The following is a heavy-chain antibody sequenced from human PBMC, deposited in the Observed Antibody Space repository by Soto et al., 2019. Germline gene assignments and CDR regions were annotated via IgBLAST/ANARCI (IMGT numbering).Heavy chain of an antibody. Sequence: QITLKESGPTLVKPTQALTLTCSFSGFSLRTSGVAVVWIRQPPGKALEWLALIYWNDDKSYSPSLQSRLTITKDTSKNQVVLTMTNMYHVDTAKYYCAHLLAAVGYWFDSWGQGTLVTVSS. D-gene: IGHD6-13*01. CDR2: IYWNDDK. V-gene: IGHV2-5*01. CDR1: GFSLRTSGVA. CDR3: AHLLAAVGYWFDS. J-gene: IGHJ5*01.